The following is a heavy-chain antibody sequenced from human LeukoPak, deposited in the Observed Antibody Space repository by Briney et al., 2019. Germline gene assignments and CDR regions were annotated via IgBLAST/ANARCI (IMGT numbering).Heavy chain of an antibody. CDR3: ARGRLGFYYDY. CDR2: ISTDGSTT. CDR1: GFSFSSYW. V-gene: IGHV3-74*01. Sequence: GGSLRLSCSGSGFSFSSYWMQWVRQAPGKGPVWVSRISTDGSTTNYADSVKGRFTISRDNAKNTLYLQMNSLRAENTAVYYCARGRLGFYYDYWGQGTLVTVSS. J-gene: IGHJ4*02. D-gene: IGHD3-22*01.